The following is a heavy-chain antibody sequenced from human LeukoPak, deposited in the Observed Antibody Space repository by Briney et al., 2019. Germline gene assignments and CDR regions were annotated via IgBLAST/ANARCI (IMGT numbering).Heavy chain of an antibody. CDR2: ISGSGGST. V-gene: IGHV3-23*01. D-gene: IGHD1-26*01. CDR3: AKDSGGNYYYYGMDV. Sequence: GGSLRLSCAASGFTFSSYAISWVRQAPGKGLEWVSAISGSGGSTYYADSVKGRFTISRDNSKNTLYLQMNSLRAEDTAVYYCAKDSGGNYYYYGMDVWGQGTTVTVSS. CDR1: GFTFSSYA. J-gene: IGHJ6*02.